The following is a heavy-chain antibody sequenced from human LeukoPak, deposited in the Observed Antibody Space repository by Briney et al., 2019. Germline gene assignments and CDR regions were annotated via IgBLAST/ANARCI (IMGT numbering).Heavy chain of an antibody. V-gene: IGHV1-8*01. CDR1: GYTFTSYD. Sequence: ASVKVSCKASGYTFTSYDINWVRQAPGQGLEWMGWMNPNSGNTGYAQKFQGRVTMTRNTSISTAYMELSSLRSEDTAVYYCARYSSGWYSPNFDYWGQGTLVTVSS. J-gene: IGHJ4*02. CDR2: MNPNSGNT. D-gene: IGHD6-19*01. CDR3: ARYSSGWYSPNFDY.